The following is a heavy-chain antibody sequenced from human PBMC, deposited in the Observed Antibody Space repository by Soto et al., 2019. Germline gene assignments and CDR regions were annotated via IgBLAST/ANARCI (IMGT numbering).Heavy chain of an antibody. V-gene: IGHV3-13*01. D-gene: IGHD5-18*01. CDR2: IDTAGDT. Sequence: EVQLVESGGGLVQPGGSLRLSCAASGFTFSSYDMYWVRQVTGKGLEWVSAIDTAGDTYYPGSVKGRFTLSRENAKNSFFLEMNRMRAGDTAVYYCARGLRGDRNGWDAFDVWGQGTMVTVSS. CDR3: ARGLRGDRNGWDAFDV. J-gene: IGHJ3*01. CDR1: GFTFSSYD.